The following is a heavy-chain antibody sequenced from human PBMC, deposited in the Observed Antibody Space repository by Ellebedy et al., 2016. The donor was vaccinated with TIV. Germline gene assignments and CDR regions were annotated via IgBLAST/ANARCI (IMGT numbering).Heavy chain of an antibody. CDR2: ISGSGASA. V-gene: IGHV3-23*01. CDR3: AKAQVTFTVVVFDF. D-gene: IGHD3-22*01. J-gene: IGHJ5*01. CDR1: GFTFSTYA. Sequence: GESLKISCAASGFTFSTYAMSWVRQAPGKGPEWVSTISGSGASADYADSVKGRFTVSRDNSKNILSLQMNSLRAEDTAVYYCAKAQVTFTVVVFDFWGQGTQVTVSS.